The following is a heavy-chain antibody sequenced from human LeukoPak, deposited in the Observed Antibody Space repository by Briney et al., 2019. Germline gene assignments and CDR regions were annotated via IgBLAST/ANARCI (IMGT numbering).Heavy chain of an antibody. CDR1: GGSISRGDYY. CDR2: IYYSGST. CDR3: ARSSFYYCSAGDAFDV. D-gene: IGHD3-10*01. J-gene: IGHJ3*01. Sequence: PSQTLSLPCTVSGGSISRGDYYGSWIRQHPGKGLEWIVYIYYSGSTYYNPSLKSRLTISVDMSKNQFSMKLSSVTAAETAVYSCARSSFYYCSAGDAFDVWGQGTMVTVSS. V-gene: IGHV4-30-4*01.